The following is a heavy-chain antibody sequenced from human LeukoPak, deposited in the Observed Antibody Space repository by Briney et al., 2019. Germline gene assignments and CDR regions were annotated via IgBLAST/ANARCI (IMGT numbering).Heavy chain of an antibody. CDR2: IIPILDTT. CDR3: ARDHTMVVAANNWFDP. Sequence: SVKLSCRSSRDTFSICAISCVRHHPGQALEWMIEIIPILDTTNYAQKFEDRDTITADEYKNTDYMELNSLRSEDTAVYYCARDHTMVVAANNWFDPWGQGTLVTVSS. J-gene: IGHJ5*02. D-gene: IGHD2-15*01. V-gene: IGHV1-69*13. CDR1: RDTFSICA.